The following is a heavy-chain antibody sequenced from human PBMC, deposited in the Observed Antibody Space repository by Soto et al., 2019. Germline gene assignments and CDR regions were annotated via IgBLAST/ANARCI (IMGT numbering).Heavy chain of an antibody. D-gene: IGHD2-2*01. V-gene: IGHV1-69*08. CDR1: GGTFSSYT. J-gene: IGHJ4*02. Sequence: QVQLVQSGAEVKKPGSSVKVSCKASGGTFSSYTISWVRQAPGQGLEWMGRIIPLLGIANYAPKFQGRVTSTADKSTSGGYMEMSSLRSEDTAVYYCARDRDCRSTSCYPDWGQGTLVTVSS. CDR2: IIPLLGIA. CDR3: ARDRDCRSTSCYPD.